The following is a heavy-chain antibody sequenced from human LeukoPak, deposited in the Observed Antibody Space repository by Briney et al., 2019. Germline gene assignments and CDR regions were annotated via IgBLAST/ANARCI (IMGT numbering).Heavy chain of an antibody. V-gene: IGHV4-4*02. CDR1: GDSISSTNW. Sequence: PSGTLSLTCAVSGDSISSTNWWSWVRQPPGKGLEWIGEIHHSGRTNYNPSLKSRVTISVDESKNQFSLKLTSVTAADTAVYYCARDGGLRGYSGYDLPPDAFDIWGQGTMVTVSS. J-gene: IGHJ3*02. CDR2: IHHSGRT. CDR3: ARDGGLRGYSGYDLPPDAFDI. D-gene: IGHD5-12*01.